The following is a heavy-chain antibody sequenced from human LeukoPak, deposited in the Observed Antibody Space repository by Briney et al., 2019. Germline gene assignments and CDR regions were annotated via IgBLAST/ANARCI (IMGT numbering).Heavy chain of an antibody. V-gene: IGHV3-30*02. Sequence: PGGSLRLSCAASGFTFSSYGMHWVRQAPGKGLEWVAFIRYDGSNKYYADSVKGRFTISRDNSKNTLYLQMSSLRAEDTAVYYCANLMAHDFWSGLDYWGQGTLVTVSS. CDR3: ANLMAHDFWSGLDY. J-gene: IGHJ4*02. CDR1: GFTFSSYG. D-gene: IGHD3-3*01. CDR2: IRYDGSNK.